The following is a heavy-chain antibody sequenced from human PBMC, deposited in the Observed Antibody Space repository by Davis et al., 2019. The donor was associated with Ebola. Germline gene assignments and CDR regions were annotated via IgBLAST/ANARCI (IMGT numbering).Heavy chain of an antibody. CDR1: GFTFSGSA. CDR2: IRSKANSYAT. V-gene: IGHV3-73*01. J-gene: IGHJ4*02. D-gene: IGHD4-17*01. Sequence: PGGSLRLSCAASGFTFSGSAMHWVRQASGKGLEWVGRIRSKANSYATAYAASVKGRFTISRDDSKNTAYPQMNSLKTEDTAVYYCTTDTGTVTENDYWGQGTLVTVSS. CDR3: TTDTGTVTENDY.